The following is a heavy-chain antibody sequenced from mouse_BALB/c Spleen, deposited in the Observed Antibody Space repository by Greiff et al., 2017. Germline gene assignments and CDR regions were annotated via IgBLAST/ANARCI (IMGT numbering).Heavy chain of an antibody. J-gene: IGHJ4*01. CDR3: AREYYYGRDYAMDY. V-gene: IGHV5-6-3*01. CDR1: GFTFSSYG. CDR2: INSNGGST. Sequence: EVQVVESGGGLVQPGGSLKLSCAASGFTFSSYGMSWVRQTPDKRLELVATINSNGGSTYYPDSVKGRFTISRDNAKNTLYLQMSSLKSEDTAMYYCAREYYYGRDYAMDYWGQGTSVTVSS. D-gene: IGHD1-1*01.